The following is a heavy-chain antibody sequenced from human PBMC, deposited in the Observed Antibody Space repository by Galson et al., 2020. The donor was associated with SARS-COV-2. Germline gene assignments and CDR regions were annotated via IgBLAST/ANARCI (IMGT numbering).Heavy chain of an antibody. D-gene: IGHD3-10*01. V-gene: IGHV3-21*01. J-gene: IGHJ4*02. CDR3: ARGPPASTAGTSIYFDY. Sequence: GESLKISCAASGFTFSSYTMHWVRQAPGKGLEWVASLATSSTYIYYADSLKGRFTISRDNAENSLYLQMNSLRAEDTAVYYCARGPPASTAGTSIYFDYWGQGTQVTGSS. CDR2: LATSSTYI. CDR1: GFTFSSYT.